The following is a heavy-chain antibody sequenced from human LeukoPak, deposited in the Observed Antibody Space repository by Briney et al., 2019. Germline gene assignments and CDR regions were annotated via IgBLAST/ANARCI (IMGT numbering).Heavy chain of an antibody. CDR1: GYTLTSYD. J-gene: IGHJ2*01. V-gene: IGHV1-8*01. CDR2: MNPNSGNT. CDR3: ARGLVGMGGFDL. D-gene: IGHD2-21*01. Sequence: ASVKVSCKASGYTLTSYDINWVRQATGQGLEWMGWMNPNSGNTGYAQKFQGRVTMTRNTSISTAYMELGSLRSEDTAVYYCARGLVGMGGFDLWGRGTLVTVSS.